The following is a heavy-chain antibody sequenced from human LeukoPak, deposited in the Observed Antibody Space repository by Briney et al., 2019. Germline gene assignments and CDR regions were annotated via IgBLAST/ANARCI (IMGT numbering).Heavy chain of an antibody. Sequence: ASVKVSCKASGYTFTSYGISWVRQAPGQGLEWMGWISAYNGNTNYAQKLQGRVTMTTDTSTSTAYMELRSLRSDDTAVYYCARDRSRAAAGCFDYWGQGTLVTVSS. J-gene: IGHJ4*02. CDR1: GYTFTSYG. V-gene: IGHV1-18*01. CDR3: ARDRSRAAAGCFDY. D-gene: IGHD6-13*01. CDR2: ISAYNGNT.